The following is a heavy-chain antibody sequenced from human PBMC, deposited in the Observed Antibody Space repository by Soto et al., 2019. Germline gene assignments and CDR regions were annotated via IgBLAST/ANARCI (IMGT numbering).Heavy chain of an antibody. CDR1: GGTFSSYA. Sequence: QVQLVQSGAEVKKPGSSVKVSCKASGGTFSSYAISWVRQAPGQGLEWMGGIIPIFGTANYAQKFQGRVTITADKSTSTAYMELSSLRSEDTAVYYCARSGDREHQLLFGWFDPWGQGTLVTVSS. J-gene: IGHJ5*02. CDR2: IIPIFGTA. CDR3: ARSGDREHQLLFGWFDP. D-gene: IGHD2-2*01. V-gene: IGHV1-69*06.